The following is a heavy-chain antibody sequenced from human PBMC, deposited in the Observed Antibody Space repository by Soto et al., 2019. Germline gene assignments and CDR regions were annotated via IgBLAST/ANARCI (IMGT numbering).Heavy chain of an antibody. CDR2: IYHSGST. V-gene: IGHV4-4*02. D-gene: IGHD3-16*02. CDR3: SGQAYDYVWGSYLNNWFDP. Sequence: SETLSLTCAVSGGSISSSNWWSWVRQPPGKGLEWIGEIYHSGSTNYNPSLKSRVTISVDKSKNQFSLKLSSVTAADTAVYYCSGQAYDYVWGSYLNNWFDPWGQGTLVTVSS. CDR1: GGSISSSNW. J-gene: IGHJ5*02.